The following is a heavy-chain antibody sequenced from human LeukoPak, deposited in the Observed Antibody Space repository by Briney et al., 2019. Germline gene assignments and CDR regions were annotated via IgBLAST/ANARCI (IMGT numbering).Heavy chain of an antibody. V-gene: IGHV3-33*01. Sequence: GGSLRLSCAASGFIFRSYAMHWVRQPPGKGLEWVAVIWYDGTNKYYADSVKGRFTISRDNLKNTLYLQMNSLRAEDTAVYYCARDQYYYDSSGYSRHFDYWGQGTLVTVSS. CDR2: IWYDGTNK. D-gene: IGHD3-22*01. J-gene: IGHJ4*02. CDR1: GFIFRSYA. CDR3: ARDQYYYDSSGYSRHFDY.